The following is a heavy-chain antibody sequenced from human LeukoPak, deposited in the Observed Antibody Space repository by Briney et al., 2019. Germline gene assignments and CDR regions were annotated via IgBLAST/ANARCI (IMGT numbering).Heavy chain of an antibody. CDR2: IYPVDFDT. D-gene: IGHD2-15*01. V-gene: IGHV5-51*01. J-gene: IGHJ4*02. CDR3: ARGYCSGDPCYLDY. Sequence: GESLKISCKGSGFSFTNHWIGWVRQMPGKGLEWMGTIYPVDFDTRYSPSFQGQVTISADKSISTAYLQWSSLKASDTAMYYCARGYCSGDPCYLDYWGQGTLVTVSS. CDR1: GFSFTNHW.